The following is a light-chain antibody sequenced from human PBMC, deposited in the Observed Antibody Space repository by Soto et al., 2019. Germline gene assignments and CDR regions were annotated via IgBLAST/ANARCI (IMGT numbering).Light chain of an antibody. CDR2: IAS. CDR1: QSVNNNY. Sequence: EIVLTQSPGTLSLSPGERATLSCRASQSVNNNYLAWYQHIPGQAPRLLIHIASSRATGIPDRFSGSGSGTDFTLTISRLEPEDFAVYYCQQFGTLPITFGQGTRLEIK. CDR3: QQFGTLPIT. J-gene: IGKJ5*01. V-gene: IGKV3-20*01.